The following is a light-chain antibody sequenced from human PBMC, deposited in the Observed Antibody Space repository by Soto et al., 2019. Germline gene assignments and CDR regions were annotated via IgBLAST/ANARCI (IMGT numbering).Light chain of an antibody. V-gene: IGKV1-33*01. Sequence: DIQMTQSPSSLSASVGDRVTITCQASQDISNYLNWYQQKPGKAPKLLIYDASNLETGVPSRFSGSGSGTDFTFAISSLQPEDIATYYCQQYDNLHLTFGGGTKGDI. CDR3: QQYDNLHLT. CDR2: DAS. CDR1: QDISNY. J-gene: IGKJ4*01.